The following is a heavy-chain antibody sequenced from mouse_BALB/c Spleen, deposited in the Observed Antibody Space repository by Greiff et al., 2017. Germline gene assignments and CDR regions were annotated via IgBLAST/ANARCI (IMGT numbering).Heavy chain of an antibody. J-gene: IGHJ3*01. CDR3: ARRYRYDEDWFAD. V-gene: IGHV1S81*02. CDR1: GYTFTSYW. CDR2: INPSNGRT. Sequence: QVQLKQPGAELVKPGASVKLSCKASGYTFTSYWMHWVKQRPGQGLEWIGEINPSNGRTNYNEKFKSKVTLTVDKSSSTAYMQLSSLTSEDSAVYYCARRYRYDEDWFADWGQGTLVTVSA. D-gene: IGHD2-14*01.